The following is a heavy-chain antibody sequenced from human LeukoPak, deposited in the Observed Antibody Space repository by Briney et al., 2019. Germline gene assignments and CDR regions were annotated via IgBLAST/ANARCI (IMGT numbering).Heavy chain of an antibody. V-gene: IGHV4-4*07. Sequence: SETLSLTCTVSGGSISSYYWSWIRQPAGKGLEWIGRIYTSGSTNYNPSLKSRVTMSVDTSKNQFSLKLSSVTAADTAVYYCASGYSGYDFWYYYMDVWGKGTTVTVSS. CDR3: ASGYSGYDFWYYYMDV. CDR2: IYTSGST. D-gene: IGHD5-12*01. J-gene: IGHJ6*03. CDR1: GGSISSYY.